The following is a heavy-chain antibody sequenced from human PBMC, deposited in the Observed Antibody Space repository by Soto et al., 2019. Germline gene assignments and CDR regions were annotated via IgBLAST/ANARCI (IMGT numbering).Heavy chain of an antibody. CDR3: AREVGATLNWFDP. CDR1: GGTFTTYA. Sequence: QVQLVQSGAEVKKPGSSVKVSCKASGGTFTTYAITWVRQAPGQGLEWMGGIIPIFGTANYAQKFQGRVTITADESTSTASMHLSSLSSDDTAVYYCAREVGATLNWFDPWGQGTLVTVSS. CDR2: IIPIFGTA. J-gene: IGHJ5*02. D-gene: IGHD1-26*01. V-gene: IGHV1-69*01.